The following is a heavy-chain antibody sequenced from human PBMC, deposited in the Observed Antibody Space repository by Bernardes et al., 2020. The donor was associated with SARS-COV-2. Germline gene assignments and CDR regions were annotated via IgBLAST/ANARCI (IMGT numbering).Heavy chain of an antibody. J-gene: IGHJ3*02. CDR1: GFTFSDYY. CDR2: ISSSSSYT. CDR3: ARKVATVDRSEGAAFDI. Sequence: GGSLRLSCAASGFTFSDYYMSWIRQAPGKGLEWVSYISSSSSYTNYADSVKGRFTISRDNAKNSLYLQMNSLRAEDTAVYYCARKVATVDRSEGAAFDIWGQGTMVTVSS. V-gene: IGHV3-11*03. D-gene: IGHD6-25*01.